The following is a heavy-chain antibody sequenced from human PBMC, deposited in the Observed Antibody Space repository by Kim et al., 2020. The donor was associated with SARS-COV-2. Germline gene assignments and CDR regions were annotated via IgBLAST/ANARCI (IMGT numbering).Heavy chain of an antibody. J-gene: IGHJ4*02. V-gene: IGHV5-51*01. CDR3: ARADISPYYFDY. D-gene: IGHD3-9*01. Sequence: RYAPSFTGQVTTSADTSISTAYLQGSSLKASDTAMYYCARADISPYYFDYWGQGTLVTVSS.